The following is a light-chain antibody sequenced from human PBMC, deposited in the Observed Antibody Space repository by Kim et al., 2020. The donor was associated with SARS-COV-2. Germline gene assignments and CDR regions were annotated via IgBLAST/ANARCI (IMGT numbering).Light chain of an antibody. J-gene: IGLJ1*01. Sequence: SYELTQPPSVSVAPGPTARITCGGNNIGGHSVHWYQQKPGQAPVLVIYYDSDRPSGIPERFSGSTAATTATLTISRVEAGDDADYNCQVWVTDTDDYVFG. CDR1: NIGGHS. CDR2: YDS. V-gene: IGLV3-21*04. CDR3: QVWVTDTDDYV.